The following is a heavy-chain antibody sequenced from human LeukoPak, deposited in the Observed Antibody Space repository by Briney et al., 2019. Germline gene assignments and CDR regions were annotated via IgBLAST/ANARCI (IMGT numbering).Heavy chain of an antibody. D-gene: IGHD3-10*01. V-gene: IGHV1-18*01. Sequence: GASVKVSCKASGYTFTSYGISWVRQAPGQGLEWMGWISAYNGNTNYAQKLQGRVTMTTDTSTSTAYMELRSLRSEDTAVCYCASIDSGSQLGRKYYGMDVWGQGTTVTVSS. CDR1: GYTFTSYG. J-gene: IGHJ6*02. CDR3: ASIDSGSQLGRKYYGMDV. CDR2: ISAYNGNT.